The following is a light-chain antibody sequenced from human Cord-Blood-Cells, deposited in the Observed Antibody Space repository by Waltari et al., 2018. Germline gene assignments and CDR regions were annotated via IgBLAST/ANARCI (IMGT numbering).Light chain of an antibody. CDR1: QDISNY. J-gene: IGKJ3*01. CDR2: DAS. V-gene: IGKV1-33*01. Sequence: DIQMTQSPSSLSASVGDRVTITCQASQDISNYLNWYQQKPGKAPKLLICDASNLETGVPSRFSGSGSGTDFTFTISSLQPEDIATYYCQQYDNLPSFTFGPGTKVDIK. CDR3: QQYDNLPSFT.